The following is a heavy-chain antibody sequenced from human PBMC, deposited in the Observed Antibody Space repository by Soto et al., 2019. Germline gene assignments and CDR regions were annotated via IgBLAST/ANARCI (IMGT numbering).Heavy chain of an antibody. J-gene: IGHJ3*01. CDR1: GYNFNSYW. CDR3: ARQRQACSRTSCYYPFDL. Sequence: GESLKISCKGSGYNFNSYWIGWVRQMPGKGLEWMGTISPGDSKTRYSPSFQGQVTISVDKSITTAHLQWSSLKASDTAMYFCARQRQACSRTSCYYPFDLWGQGTMVTVSS. CDR2: ISPGDSKT. V-gene: IGHV5-51*01. D-gene: IGHD2-2*01.